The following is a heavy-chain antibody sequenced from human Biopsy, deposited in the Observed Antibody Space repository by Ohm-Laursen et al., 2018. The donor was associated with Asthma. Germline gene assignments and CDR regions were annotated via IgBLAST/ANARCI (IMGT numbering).Heavy chain of an antibody. Sequence: ASVKVSCKASGYNFISFATHWVRQAPGQRLEWMGWMSPNSGDTGYPQKFQGRVTMTMNTSISTAYMELISLRSEDSAVYYCARTYYDFLTGQVNDAFAIWGQGTMATVSS. J-gene: IGHJ3*02. V-gene: IGHV1-8*02. CDR2: MSPNSGDT. D-gene: IGHD3-9*01. CDR3: ARTYYDFLTGQVNDAFAI. CDR1: GYNFISFA.